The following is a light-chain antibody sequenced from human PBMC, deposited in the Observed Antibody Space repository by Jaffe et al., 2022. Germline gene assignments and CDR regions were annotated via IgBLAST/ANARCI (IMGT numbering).Light chain of an antibody. V-gene: IGKV1-5*03. CDR3: QQYNSFPFT. J-gene: IGKJ3*01. CDR2: KAS. CDR1: QSISSW. Sequence: DIQMTQSPSTLSASVGDRVTITCRASQSISSWLAWYQQKPGKAPKFLIYKASNLESGVPSRFSGSGSGTEFTLTISSLQPDDFATYYCQQYNSFPFTFGPGTKVDIK.